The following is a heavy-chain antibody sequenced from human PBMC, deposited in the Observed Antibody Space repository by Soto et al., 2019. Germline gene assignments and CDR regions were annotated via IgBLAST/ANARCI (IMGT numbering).Heavy chain of an antibody. CDR2: INPSGGST. Sequence: ASVKGSCKASGYTFTSYYMHWVRQAPGQGLEWMGIINPSGGSTSYAQKFQGRVTMTRDTSTSTVYMELSSLRSEDTAVYYCAREGVSNTSSYYYYYMDVWGKGTTVTVSS. J-gene: IGHJ6*03. V-gene: IGHV1-46*01. D-gene: IGHD2-2*01. CDR3: AREGVSNTSSYYYYYMDV. CDR1: GYTFTSYY.